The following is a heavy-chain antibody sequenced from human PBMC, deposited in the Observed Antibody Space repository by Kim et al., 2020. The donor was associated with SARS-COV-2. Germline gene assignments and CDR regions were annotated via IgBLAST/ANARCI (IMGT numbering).Heavy chain of an antibody. CDR1: GFTFSSYR. V-gene: IGHV3-74*01. CDR3: SKQGSYRPIDH. J-gene: IGHJ4*02. D-gene: IGHD1-26*01. CDR2: INTDGGTT. Sequence: GGSLRLSCEGSGFTFSSYRMHWVRQAPGGGLVLVTHINTDGGTTNYADSVKGRFTISRDNAKNTLYLQMYSLRAEDTAVYYCSKQGSYRPIDHWGQGTLVTVSS.